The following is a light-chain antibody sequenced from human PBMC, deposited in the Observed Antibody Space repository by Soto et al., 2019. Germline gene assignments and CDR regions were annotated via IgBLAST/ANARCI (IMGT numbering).Light chain of an antibody. J-gene: IGKJ5*01. CDR1: QGVSSH. CDR3: QHLNSYPIT. CDR2: EVS. V-gene: IGKV1-9*01. Sequence: IQSTQFPSSLSASVGDRVTITCRASQGVSSHLAWHQQKPGKAPKLLIYEVSTLQSGVPSRFSGSGSGTDFTLTISSLQPEDFATYYCQHLNSYPITFGQGTRLEIK.